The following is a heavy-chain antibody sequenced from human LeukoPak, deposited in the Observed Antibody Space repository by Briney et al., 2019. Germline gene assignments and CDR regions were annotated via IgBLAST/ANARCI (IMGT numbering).Heavy chain of an antibody. Sequence: ASVKVSCKASGYTFTGYYMHWVRQAPGQGLEWMGRINPNSGGTNYAQKFQGRVTMTQHTSISTGYMELSRLRSDDTAVYYCARVFIWEPHAFYIWGQGTMVTVSS. J-gene: IGHJ3*02. CDR2: INPNSGGT. CDR3: ARVFIWEPHAFYI. V-gene: IGHV1-2*06. CDR1: GYTFTGYY. D-gene: IGHD1-26*01.